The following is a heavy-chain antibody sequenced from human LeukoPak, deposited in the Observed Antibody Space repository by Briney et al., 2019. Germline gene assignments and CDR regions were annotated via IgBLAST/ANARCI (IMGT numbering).Heavy chain of an antibody. V-gene: IGHV3-74*01. CDR2: INSDGYSI. CDR3: ARGEAVAGTDY. CDR1: GFTFSSYW. D-gene: IGHD6-19*01. J-gene: IGHJ4*02. Sequence: GGSLRLSCAAPGFTFSSYWMHWVRQAPGKGLVWVSRINSDGYSISYADSVKGRFTISRDNAKNTLYLQMNSLKAEDTAVYYCARGEAVAGTDYWGQGTQVTVSS.